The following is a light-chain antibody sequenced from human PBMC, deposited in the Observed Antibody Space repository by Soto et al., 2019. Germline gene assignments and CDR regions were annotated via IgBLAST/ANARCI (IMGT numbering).Light chain of an antibody. CDR1: QTLNSS. Sequence: DIQMTPSPSTLSASVGDRVTITCRASQTLNSSLVWYQRKPGKAPTLLIYKASSLQSGVPSRFSGSGSGTDMNRTISKLQAADVTTYYCQQDTHWSTLGQRNKLEI. J-gene: IGKJ2*01. CDR3: QQDTHWST. V-gene: IGKV1-5*03. CDR2: KAS.